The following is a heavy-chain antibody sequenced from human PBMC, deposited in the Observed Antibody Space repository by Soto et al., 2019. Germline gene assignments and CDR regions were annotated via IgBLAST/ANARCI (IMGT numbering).Heavy chain of an antibody. CDR1: GFTVSSNY. CDR2: IYSGGST. V-gene: IGHV3-66*01. J-gene: IGHJ3*02. Sequence: EVQLVESGGGLVQPGGSLRLSCAASGFTVSSNYMSWVRRAPGKGLEWASVIYSGGSTYYADPVKGRFTISRDNSKNTLYLQMNSLRAEDTAVYYCARAPTFEQWLVWADGAFDIWGQGTMVTVSS. D-gene: IGHD6-19*01. CDR3: ARAPTFEQWLVWADGAFDI.